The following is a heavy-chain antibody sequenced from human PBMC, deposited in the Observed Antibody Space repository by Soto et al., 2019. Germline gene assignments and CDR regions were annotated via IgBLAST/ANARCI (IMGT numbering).Heavy chain of an antibody. CDR1: GGSISTSSYY. J-gene: IGHJ6*03. V-gene: IGHV4-39*01. D-gene: IGHD3-3*01. Sequence: QLQLQESVPGLVKPSETLSLTCTVSGGSISTSSYYWGWIRQPPGKGLEWIGSFYFIGNTYYNPSLESRVTISVDRSKNQFSLKMSSVTAADTAVYYCASRPVSSNFWSGSNYYYYMEVWGKGTTVTVSS. CDR3: ASRPVSSNFWSGSNYYYYMEV. CDR2: FYFIGNT.